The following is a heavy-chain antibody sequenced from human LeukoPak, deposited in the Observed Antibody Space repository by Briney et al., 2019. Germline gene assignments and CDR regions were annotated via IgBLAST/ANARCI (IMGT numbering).Heavy chain of an antibody. CDR3: ARDTGYSYPLDY. CDR2: IYHSGST. Sequence: PSGTLSLTCGVSGGSISSTNWWSWVRQPPGKGLEWIGEIYHSGSTNYNPSLKSRVTISVDKSKNQFSLKLSSVTAADTAVYYCARDTGYSYPLDYWGQGTLVTVSS. J-gene: IGHJ4*02. V-gene: IGHV4-4*02. D-gene: IGHD5-18*01. CDR1: GGSISSTNW.